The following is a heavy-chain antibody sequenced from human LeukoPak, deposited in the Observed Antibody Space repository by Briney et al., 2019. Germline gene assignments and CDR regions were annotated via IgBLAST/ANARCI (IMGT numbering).Heavy chain of an antibody. Sequence: SETLSLPCTVSGGSISSGGYYWSWIRPPPGKGLEWIGYIYHSGSTYYNPSLKSRVTISVDRSKNQFSLKLSSVTAADTALYYCAKSYNSNWLGSFAMDVWGQGTTVTVSS. J-gene: IGHJ6*02. CDR1: GGSISSGGYY. D-gene: IGHD6-13*01. CDR3: AKSYNSNWLGSFAMDV. V-gene: IGHV4-30-2*01. CDR2: IYHSGST.